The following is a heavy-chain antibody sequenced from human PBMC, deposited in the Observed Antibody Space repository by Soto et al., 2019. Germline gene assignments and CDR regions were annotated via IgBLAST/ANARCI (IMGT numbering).Heavy chain of an antibody. CDR3: AGERPTKAYYYYHMDV. CDR1: GGSIRSYY. J-gene: IGHJ6*03. CDR2: IYYSGST. V-gene: IGHV4-59*01. Sequence: TSETLSLTCTVSGGSIRSYYWSWIRQPPGKGLEWIGYIYYSGSTNCNPSLKSRVTISVDTSKNQFSLKLSSVTAADTAVYYCAGERPTKAYYYYHMDVWGKGTTVTAP.